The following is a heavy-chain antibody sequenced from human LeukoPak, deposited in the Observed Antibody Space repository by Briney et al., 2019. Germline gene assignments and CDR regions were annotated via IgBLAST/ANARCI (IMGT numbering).Heavy chain of an antibody. CDR3: ALNINEYSSSSNLWVQFEDY. Sequence: ASVKVSCKASGYTFTSYGISWVRQAPGQGLEWMGWISAYNGNTNYAQKIQGRVTMNTDTSTSTAYMELRSLRSDDTAVYYCALNINEYSSSSNLWVQFEDYWGQGTLVTVSS. CDR2: ISAYNGNT. CDR1: GYTFTSYG. D-gene: IGHD6-6*01. J-gene: IGHJ4*02. V-gene: IGHV1-18*01.